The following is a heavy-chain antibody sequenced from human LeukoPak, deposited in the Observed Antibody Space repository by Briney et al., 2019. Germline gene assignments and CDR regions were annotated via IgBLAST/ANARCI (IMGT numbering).Heavy chain of an antibody. CDR3: ARDRGSYYGGDFDY. CDR1: GFTFSSYA. J-gene: IGHJ4*02. Sequence: PGGSLRLSCAASGFTFSSYAMSWVRQAPGKGLEWVSAISGSGGSTYYADSVKGRFTISRDNSKNTLYLQMNSLRAEDTAVYYCARDRGSYYGGDFDYWGQGTLVTVSS. D-gene: IGHD1-26*01. V-gene: IGHV3-23*01. CDR2: ISGSGGST.